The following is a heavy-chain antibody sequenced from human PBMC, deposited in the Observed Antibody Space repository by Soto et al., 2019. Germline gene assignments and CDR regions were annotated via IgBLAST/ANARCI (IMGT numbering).Heavy chain of an antibody. V-gene: IGHV5-51*01. D-gene: IGHD3-22*01. Sequence: GGSLKISCRTSGYKFTSYWIAWVRQMPGKGLEWMGIIFPSDSDTRYSPSFQGQVTISADRSTSTVFLQWASLKASDTAVYFCARKDKSGYFNWFDPWGQGTLVTVSS. J-gene: IGHJ5*02. CDR1: GYKFTSYW. CDR3: ARKDKSGYFNWFDP. CDR2: IFPSDSDT.